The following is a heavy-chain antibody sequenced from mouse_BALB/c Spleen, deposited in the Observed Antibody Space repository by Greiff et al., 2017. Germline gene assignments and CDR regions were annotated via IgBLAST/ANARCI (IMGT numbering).Heavy chain of an antibody. D-gene: IGHD4-1*01. Sequence: EVQLQESGPDLVKPSQSLSLTCTVTGYSITSGYSWHWLRQFPGHKLEWMGYIHYSGSTNYNPSLKSRISITRDTAKNQFFLQLNSVTTEDTATYYCARTGTWFAYWGQGTLVTVSA. J-gene: IGHJ3*01. CDR3: ARTGTWFAY. CDR2: IHYSGST. CDR1: GYSITSGYS. V-gene: IGHV3-1*02.